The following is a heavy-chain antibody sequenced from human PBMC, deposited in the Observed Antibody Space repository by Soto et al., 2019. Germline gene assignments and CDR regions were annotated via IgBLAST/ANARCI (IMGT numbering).Heavy chain of an antibody. CDR1: GLTFSDNL. J-gene: IGHJ3*01. V-gene: IGHV1-3*01. D-gene: IGHD2-15*01. Sequence: QVQLVQSGAEVRKPGASVNISCRASGLTFSDNLINWVRQAPGQSLEWVGWINPDNGNTIYSQTFQGRVTISRHSSASIAYVEVTDLPSEDTVVSDCARDLLSVGPRANDAFDVWGQGTMVIVSS. CDR2: INPDNGNT. CDR3: ARDLLSVGPRANDAFDV.